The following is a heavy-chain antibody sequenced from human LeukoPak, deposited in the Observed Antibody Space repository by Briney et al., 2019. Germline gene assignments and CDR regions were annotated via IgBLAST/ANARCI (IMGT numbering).Heavy chain of an antibody. J-gene: IGHJ4*02. CDR2: ISYDGSNK. CDR3: ARDGITFGGVIVMSVYFDY. V-gene: IGHV3-30*04. Sequence: GGSLRLSCAASGFTFSSYAMHWVRQAPGKGLEWVAVISYDGSNKYYADSVKGRFTISRDNSKNTLYLQMNSLRAEDTAVYYCARDGITFGGVIVMSVYFDYWGQGTLVTVSS. D-gene: IGHD3-16*02. CDR1: GFTFSSYA.